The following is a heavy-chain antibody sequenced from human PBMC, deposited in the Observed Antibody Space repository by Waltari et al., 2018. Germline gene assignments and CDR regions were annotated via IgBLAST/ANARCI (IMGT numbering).Heavy chain of an antibody. V-gene: IGHV3-23*01. Sequence: EVQLLESGGGLVQPGGSLRLSCAASGFTFSDYAMNWVRQAPGKGLEWVSSSSASGGSPYYVDSLKGRITISRDNSRNTVFLQINSLRAEDTAIYYCAKDQRVAPTSLPNYYYGMDVWGQGTTVTVSS. CDR1: GFTFSDYA. CDR3: AKDQRVAPTSLPNYYYGMDV. D-gene: IGHD1-1*01. J-gene: IGHJ6*02. CDR2: SSASGGSP.